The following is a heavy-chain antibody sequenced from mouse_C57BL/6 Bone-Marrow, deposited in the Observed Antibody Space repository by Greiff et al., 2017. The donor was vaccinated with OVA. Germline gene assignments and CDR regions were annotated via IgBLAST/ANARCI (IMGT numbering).Heavy chain of an antibody. CDR3: ARNEGGFSWYFDV. J-gene: IGHJ1*03. CDR2: IWSGGST. V-gene: IGHV2-2*01. CDR1: GFSLTSYG. Sequence: QVQLQQSGPGLVQPSQSLSITCTVSGFSLTSYGVHWVRQSPGKGLEWLGVIWSGGSTDYNAAFISRLSISKDNSNSQVYFKMNSLQAEDTAIYYCARNEGGFSWYFDVWGTGTTVTVSS.